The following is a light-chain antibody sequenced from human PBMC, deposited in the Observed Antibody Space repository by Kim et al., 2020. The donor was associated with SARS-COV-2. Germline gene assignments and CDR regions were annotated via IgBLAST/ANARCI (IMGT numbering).Light chain of an antibody. V-gene: IGLV1-40*01. CDR2: DDT. Sequence: QSVLTQPPSVSGAPGQRVTISCTGSSSNIGAGNDVYWYQQLPGTAPKLLIYDDTNRPSGVPDRFSGSKSGTSASLAITGLQAEDEADYYCQAYDSSLSGVLFGGGTQLTVL. CDR1: SSNIGAGND. CDR3: QAYDSSLSGVL. J-gene: IGLJ2*01.